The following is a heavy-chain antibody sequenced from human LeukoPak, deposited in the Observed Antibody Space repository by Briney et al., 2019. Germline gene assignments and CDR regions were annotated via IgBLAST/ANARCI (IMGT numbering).Heavy chain of an antibody. CDR2: IKQDGSEK. J-gene: IGHJ4*02. D-gene: IGHD3-10*01. CDR3: ARDSAAYGFGESYDY. CDR1: GFTFSSYW. Sequence: PGGSLRLSCAASGFTFSSYWMSWVRQAPGKGLEWVANIKQDGSEKYYVDSVKCRFTISRDNAKNSLYLQMNSLRAEDTAVYYCARDSAAYGFGESYDYWGQGTLVTVSS. V-gene: IGHV3-7*01.